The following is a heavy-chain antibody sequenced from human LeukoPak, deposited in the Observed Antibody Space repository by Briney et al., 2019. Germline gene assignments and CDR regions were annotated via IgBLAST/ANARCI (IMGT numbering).Heavy chain of an antibody. CDR1: GYTFTGYY. D-gene: IGHD3-22*01. J-gene: IGHJ4*02. CDR2: INPKSGGT. V-gene: IGHV1-2*06. Sequence: ASVKVTCKASGYTFTGYYMHWVRQAPGQGLEWMGRINPKSGGTNYAQEFQGRVTMTRDTSINTAYMELSRVRSDDTAVYYCAISTSPYVIEVWTNGPLDYWGQGTLVTVSS. CDR3: AISTSPYVIEVWTNGPLDY.